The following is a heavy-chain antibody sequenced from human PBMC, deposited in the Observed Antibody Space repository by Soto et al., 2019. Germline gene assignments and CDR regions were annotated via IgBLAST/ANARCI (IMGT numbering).Heavy chain of an antibody. CDR2: ISGSSMST. D-gene: IGHD2-15*01. J-gene: IGHJ6*02. CDR1: GFSLSSYA. V-gene: IGHV3-23*01. CDR3: AKGGYCSGGTCRTGLYYYAMDV. Sequence: LRLSCAASGFSLSSYAMSWVRQAPGKGLEWVSGISGSSMSTYYADSVKGRFTISRDNSKNTLFLQMNSLRAEDTAVYYCAKGGYCSGGTCRTGLYYYAMDVWGQGTTVTVSS.